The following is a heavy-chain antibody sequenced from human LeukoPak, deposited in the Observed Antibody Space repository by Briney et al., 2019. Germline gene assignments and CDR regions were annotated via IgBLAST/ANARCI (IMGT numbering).Heavy chain of an antibody. CDR2: IIPILGIA. CDR3: ARGETYYYGSGSPKNWFDP. CDR1: GYTFTSYA. D-gene: IGHD3-10*01. V-gene: IGHV1-69*04. Sequence: SVKVSCKASGYTFTSYAISWVRQAPGQGLEWMGRIIPILGIANYAQKFQGRVTITADKSTSTAYMELSSLRSEDTAVYYCARGETYYYGSGSPKNWFDPWGQGTLVTVSS. J-gene: IGHJ5*02.